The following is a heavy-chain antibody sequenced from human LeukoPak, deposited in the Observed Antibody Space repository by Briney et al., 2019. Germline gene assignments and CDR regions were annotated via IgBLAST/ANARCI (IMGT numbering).Heavy chain of an antibody. J-gene: IGHJ6*03. CDR1: GGSISSYY. V-gene: IGHV4-38-2*02. CDR3: ARVSQAYYYYMDV. Sequence: ASETLSLTCTVSGGSISSYYWSWIRQPPGKGLEWIGSIYHSGSTYYNPSLKSRVTISVDTSKNQFSLKLSSVTAADTAVYYCARVSQAYYYYMDVWGKGTTVTVSS. CDR2: IYHSGST.